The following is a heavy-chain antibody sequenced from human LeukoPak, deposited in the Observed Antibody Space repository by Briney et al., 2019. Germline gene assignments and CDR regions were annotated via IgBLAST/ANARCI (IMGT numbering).Heavy chain of an antibody. CDR2: INHSGST. V-gene: IGHV4-34*01. CDR3: ARVNEQQLVLDY. CDR1: GGSFNDYF. Sequence: SETLSLTCAVYGGSFNDYFWSWIRQPTGKGLEWIGEINHSGSTNYNPSLKSRVTISVDTSKNQFSLKLSSVTAADTAVYYCARVNEQQLVLDYWGQGTLVTVSS. D-gene: IGHD6-13*01. J-gene: IGHJ4*02.